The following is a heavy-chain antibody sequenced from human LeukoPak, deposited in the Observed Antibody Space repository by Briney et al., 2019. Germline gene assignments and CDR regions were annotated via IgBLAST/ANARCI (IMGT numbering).Heavy chain of an antibody. J-gene: IGHJ5*02. CDR3: ARGRVQGIQLWLRPLAPFDP. D-gene: IGHD5-18*01. Sequence: PSGTLSLTCAVSGGSISSSNWWSWVRQPPGKGLEWIGEIYHSGSTNYNPSLKSRVTISVDKSKNQFSLKLSSVTAADTAVYYCARGRVQGIQLWLRPLAPFDPWGQGTLVTVSS. CDR1: GGSISSSNW. V-gene: IGHV4-4*02. CDR2: IYHSGST.